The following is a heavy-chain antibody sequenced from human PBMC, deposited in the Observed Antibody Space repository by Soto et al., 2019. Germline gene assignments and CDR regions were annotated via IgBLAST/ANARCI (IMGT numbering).Heavy chain of an antibody. V-gene: IGHV4-4*02. CDR1: GGTVASSHW. J-gene: IGHJ5*02. Sequence: SETLSLTCGVSGGTVASSHWWSWVRQSPGRGLEWIGNVYHTGDTNFNPSLQSRVTFSVDKSNNQFSLRLTSVTAADTAVYFCAREIVTAGGNNYFDPWGPGTPVTVSS. CDR2: VYHTGDT. CDR3: AREIVTAGGNNYFDP. D-gene: IGHD2-21*02.